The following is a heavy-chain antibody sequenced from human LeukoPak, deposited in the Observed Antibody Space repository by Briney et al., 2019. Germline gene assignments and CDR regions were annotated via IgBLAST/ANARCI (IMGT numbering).Heavy chain of an antibody. CDR3: AKASSGWFSDGMDV. J-gene: IGHJ6*02. CDR1: GFTFSSYA. CDR2: ISGSGGST. Sequence: GGSLRLSCAASGFTFSSYAMSWVRQAPGKGLEWVSAISGSGGSTYYAESVKGRFTISRDNSKNTLYLHMNSLRAEDTAVYYCAKASSGWFSDGMDVWGQGTTVTVSS. V-gene: IGHV3-23*01. D-gene: IGHD6-19*01.